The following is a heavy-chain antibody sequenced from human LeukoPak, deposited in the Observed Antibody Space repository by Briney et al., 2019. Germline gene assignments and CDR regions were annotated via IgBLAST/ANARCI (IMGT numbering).Heavy chain of an antibody. CDR2: ISAYNGNT. CDR3: ARADWELLNSFGGY. J-gene: IGHJ4*02. Sequence: ASVNVSFKASGYTFTIYGIRWVRQAPGQGLAWMGWISAYNGNTNYTQKLQGRVTITKDTSTSTAYMELRSLRSGETAVYYCARADWELLNSFGGYWGQGTLVTVSS. D-gene: IGHD1-26*01. V-gene: IGHV1-18*01. CDR1: GYTFTIYG.